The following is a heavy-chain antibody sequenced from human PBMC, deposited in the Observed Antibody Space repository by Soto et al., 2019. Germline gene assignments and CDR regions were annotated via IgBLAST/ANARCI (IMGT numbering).Heavy chain of an antibody. J-gene: IGHJ5*02. D-gene: IGHD3-22*01. CDR1: GYIFTTYG. CDR3: ARGQVVNFDNWFDP. Sequence: QIQLLQSGAEVKKPGTSVKVSCQTSGYIFTTYGIIWVRQAPGQGLEWMGWINPNSGHTNYAQNLKDRVTMTTDPSTNTAYMELRSLRSNDTAVYFCARGQVVNFDNWFDPWGQGTLVTVSS. V-gene: IGHV1-18*01. CDR2: INPNSGHT.